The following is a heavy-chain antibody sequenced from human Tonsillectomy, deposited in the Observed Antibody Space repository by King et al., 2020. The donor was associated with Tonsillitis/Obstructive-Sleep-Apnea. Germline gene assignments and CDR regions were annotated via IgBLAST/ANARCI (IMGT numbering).Heavy chain of an antibody. CDR3: ARDVRDFGFWRGYYPTISRFDP. Sequence: VQLVESGGGLVQPGGSLRLSCAASGFTFSSYWMSWVRQAPGKGLEWVANIKQDGSEKYYVDSVKGRFTISRDNAKNSLYLQMNSLRAEDTAVYYCARDVRDFGFWRGYYPTISRFDPWGQGTLVTVSS. D-gene: IGHD3-3*01. J-gene: IGHJ5*02. CDR2: IKQDGSEK. CDR1: GFTFSSYW. V-gene: IGHV3-7*01.